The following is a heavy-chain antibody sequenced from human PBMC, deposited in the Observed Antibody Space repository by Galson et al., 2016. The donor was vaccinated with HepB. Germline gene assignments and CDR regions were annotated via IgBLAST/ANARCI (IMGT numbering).Heavy chain of an antibody. Sequence: SLTCTVSGCSITSADNNWCWIRQHPGKGLEWIGYILYTGSTYYSPSLKTRLPISLDASKNQFFLRLNSVTASESAVYYCARDSGWGSFPIFYYFGLDVWGRGTTVIVSS. D-gene: IGHD3-10*01. J-gene: IGHJ6*02. CDR2: ILYTGST. CDR3: ARDSGWGSFPIFYYFGLDV. V-gene: IGHV4-31*03. CDR1: GCSITSADNN.